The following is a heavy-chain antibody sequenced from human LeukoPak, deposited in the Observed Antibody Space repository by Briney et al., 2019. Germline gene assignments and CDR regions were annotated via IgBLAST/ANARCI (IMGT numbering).Heavy chain of an antibody. CDR1: GYTFTNFG. V-gene: IGHV1-2*02. J-gene: IGHJ5*02. D-gene: IGHD2-2*01. CDR2: INPNSGGT. CDR3: ARDEVPGYNWFDP. Sequence: ASVKVSCKASGYTFTNFGISWVRQAPGQGLEWMGWINPNSGGTNYAQKFQGRVTMTRDTSISTAYMELSRLRSDDTAVYYCARDEVPGYNWFDPWGQGTLVTVSS.